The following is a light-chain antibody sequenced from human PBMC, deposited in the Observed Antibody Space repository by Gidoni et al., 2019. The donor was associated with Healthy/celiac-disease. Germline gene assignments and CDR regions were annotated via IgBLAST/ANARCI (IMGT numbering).Light chain of an antibody. CDR1: QRISSW. J-gene: IGKJ1*01. Sequence: DIQMTQSPSTLSASVGDRVSITCRASQRISSWWAWYQQKPGKAPKLLIYDDSSLESGVPSRFSGSGSGTEFTLTISSLQPDDFATYYCQQYNSYPTFXQXTKVEIK. CDR3: QQYNSYPT. CDR2: DDS. V-gene: IGKV1-5*01.